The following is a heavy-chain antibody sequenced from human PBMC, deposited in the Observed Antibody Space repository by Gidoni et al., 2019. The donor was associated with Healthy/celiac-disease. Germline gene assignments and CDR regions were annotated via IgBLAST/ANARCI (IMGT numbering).Heavy chain of an antibody. D-gene: IGHD6-13*01. J-gene: IGHJ6*02. Sequence: QVQLQQWGAGLLKPSETLSLTCAVYVGSFRGYYWSWIRPPPGKGLEWIGEINHSGSTKYNPSLKSRVTISVDTSKNQFYLKLSSVTAADTAVYYCARVRAAAGPIYYYYYGMDVWGQGTTVTVSS. V-gene: IGHV4-34*01. CDR2: INHSGST. CDR3: ARVRAAAGPIYYYYYGMDV. CDR1: VGSFRGYY.